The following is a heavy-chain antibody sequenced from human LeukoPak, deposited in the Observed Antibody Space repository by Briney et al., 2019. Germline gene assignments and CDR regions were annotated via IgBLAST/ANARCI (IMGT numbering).Heavy chain of an antibody. J-gene: IGHJ6*02. CDR1: GFTFSSYA. CDR2: INHSGST. V-gene: IGHV4-34*01. D-gene: IGHD3-3*01. Sequence: GSLRLSCAASGFTFSSYAMSWIRQPPGKGLEWIGEINHSGSTNYNPSLKSRVTISVDTSKNQFSLKLSSVTAADTAVYYCARSSTGSITIFGVVKRDYGMDVWGQGTTVTVSS. CDR3: ARSSTGSITIFGVVKRDYGMDV.